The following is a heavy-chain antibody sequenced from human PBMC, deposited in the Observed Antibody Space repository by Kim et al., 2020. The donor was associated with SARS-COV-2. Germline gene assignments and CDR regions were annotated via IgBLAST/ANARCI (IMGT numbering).Heavy chain of an antibody. CDR3: AKLDGASDAFDI. CDR2: T. D-gene: IGHD3-3*02. Sequence: TNYTPDHKGQFTITVDTSKNQYSLKLNAVTAADTAVYYCAKLDGASDAFDIWGQGTMVTVSS. J-gene: IGHJ3*02. V-gene: IGHV4-59*01.